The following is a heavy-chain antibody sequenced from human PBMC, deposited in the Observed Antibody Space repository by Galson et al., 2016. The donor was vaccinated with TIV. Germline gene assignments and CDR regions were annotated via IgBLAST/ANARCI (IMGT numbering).Heavy chain of an antibody. V-gene: IGHV4-38-2*02. CDR2: IYESGTT. Sequence: LSLTCAVSGYSMKSGYYWGWVRQPPGKGLQWIGSIYESGTTYSNPSLKSRLTLSVDTSKNQFSLKLSSVTAADTAIYYCMREGRTVTMHHYFGMDVWGQGTSVTVSS. CDR3: MREGRTVTMHHYFGMDV. J-gene: IGHJ6*02. CDR1: GYSMKSGYY. D-gene: IGHD4-17*01.